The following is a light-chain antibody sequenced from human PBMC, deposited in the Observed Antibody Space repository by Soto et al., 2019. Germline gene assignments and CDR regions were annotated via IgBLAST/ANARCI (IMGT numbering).Light chain of an antibody. CDR1: NIGGRS. CDR2: DDR. J-gene: IGLJ3*02. V-gene: IGLV3-21*02. CDR3: QVWDSSSDHWV. Sequence: VLTQPPSVSVAPGQTARITCGGSNIGGRSVHWYQQKPGQAPILVVYDDRDRPSGIPERFSGSNSGNTATLTISRVEAGDEADYYCQVWDSSSDHWVFGGGTKLTVL.